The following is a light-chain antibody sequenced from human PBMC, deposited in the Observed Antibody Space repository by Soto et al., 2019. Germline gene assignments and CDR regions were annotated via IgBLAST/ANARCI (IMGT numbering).Light chain of an antibody. Sequence: QSALTQPASVSGSPGQSIAISCTGTSSDVGAYDYVSWYQQNPDKAPKLIIYEVSHRPAGVSNRFSASKYVNTATLTISGLQTDDEADYYCASHTTSNTRVFGTGTKLTVL. CDR2: EVS. V-gene: IGLV2-14*03. CDR1: SSDVGAYDY. J-gene: IGLJ1*01. CDR3: ASHTTSNTRV.